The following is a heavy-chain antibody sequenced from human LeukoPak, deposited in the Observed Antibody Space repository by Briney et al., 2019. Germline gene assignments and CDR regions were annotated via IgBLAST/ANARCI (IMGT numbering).Heavy chain of an antibody. J-gene: IGHJ4*02. CDR1: GYTFTGYY. D-gene: IGHD3-3*01. Sequence: ASVKVSCKASGYTFTGYYMHWVRQAPGQGLEWMGGINPNSGGTNYAQKFQGRVTMTRDTSISTAYMELSRLRSDDTAVYYCARGEGVTIFGVVIISDYWGQGTLVTVSS. CDR2: INPNSGGT. CDR3: ARGEGVTIFGVVIISDY. V-gene: IGHV1-2*02.